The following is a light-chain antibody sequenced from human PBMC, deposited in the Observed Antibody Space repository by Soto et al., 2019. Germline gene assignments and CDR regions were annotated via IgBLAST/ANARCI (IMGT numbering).Light chain of an antibody. V-gene: IGLV2-14*01. J-gene: IGLJ1*01. CDR3: SSYTSSTTLRI. CDR2: DVS. CDR1: SSDVGGYNY. Sequence: QSVLNPPGSLSGSPGQSITISCTGTSSDVGGYNYVSWYQQHPGKAPKLMIYDVSNRPSGVSNRFAGSKSGNMASLTISGLQAEDEADYFCSSYTSSTTLRIFGTGTKVTVL.